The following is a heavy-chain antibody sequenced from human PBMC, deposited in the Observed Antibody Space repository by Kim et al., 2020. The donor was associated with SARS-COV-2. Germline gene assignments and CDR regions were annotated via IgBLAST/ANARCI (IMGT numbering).Heavy chain of an antibody. CDR3: ARDQATLWYSSSWSPTRYYYYGMDV. Sequence: GGSLRLSCAASGFTFSSYSMNWVRQAPGKGLEWVSSISSSSSYIYYADSVKGRFTISRDNAKNSLYLQMNSLRAEDTAVYYCARDQATLWYSSSWSPTRYYYYGMDVWGQGTTVTVSS. J-gene: IGHJ6*02. CDR1: GFTFSSYS. CDR2: ISSSSSYI. D-gene: IGHD6-13*01. V-gene: IGHV3-21*01.